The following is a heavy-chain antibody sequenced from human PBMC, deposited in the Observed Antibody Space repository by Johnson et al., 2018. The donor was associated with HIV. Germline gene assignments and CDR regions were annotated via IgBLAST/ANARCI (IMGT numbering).Heavy chain of an antibody. CDR1: GFTFSDYY. CDR2: ISTSGSTI. D-gene: IGHD5-12*01. J-gene: IGHJ3*02. CDR3: GRDPAPSSYRAFDI. Sequence: QVQLVESGGGLVKPGGSLRLSCAASGFTFSDYYMSWIRQAPGRGLEWVSYISTSGSTIYYADSVKGRFTISRDNSKNTLYLQMNSLRAEDTAVYYWGRDPAPSSYRAFDIWGQGTMVTVSS. V-gene: IGHV3-11*04.